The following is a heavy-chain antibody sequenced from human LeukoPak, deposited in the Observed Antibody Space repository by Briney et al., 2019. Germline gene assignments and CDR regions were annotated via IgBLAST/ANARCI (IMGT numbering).Heavy chain of an antibody. CDR1: GFTFSSYA. V-gene: IGHV3-30-3*01. Sequence: PGRSLRLSCAASGFTFSSYAMHWVRQAPGKGLEWVAVISYDGSNKYYADSVKGRFTISRDNSKNTLYLQMNSLRAEDTAMYYCAREGVRWLQLGYFDYWGQGTLVTVSS. J-gene: IGHJ4*02. CDR2: ISYDGSNK. CDR3: AREGVRWLQLGYFDY. D-gene: IGHD5-24*01.